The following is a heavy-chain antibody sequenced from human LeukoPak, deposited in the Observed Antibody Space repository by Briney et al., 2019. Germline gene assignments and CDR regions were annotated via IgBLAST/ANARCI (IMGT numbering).Heavy chain of an antibody. V-gene: IGHV3-7*05. CDR2: IDQSGGRN. J-gene: IGHJ3*02. CDR1: GFTFSAYW. CDR3: ARDVEGGTFDI. D-gene: IGHD3-16*01. Sequence: PGGSLRVSCAASGFTFSAYWMSWVRQAPGRGLEWVANIDQSGGRNNYVDSVKGRFTISRDNAKNSLFLEMSSLRADDTAVYFCARDVEGGTFDIWGQGTTVTVSS.